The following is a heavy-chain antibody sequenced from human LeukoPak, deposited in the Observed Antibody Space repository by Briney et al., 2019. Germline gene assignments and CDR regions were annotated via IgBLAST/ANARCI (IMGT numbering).Heavy chain of an antibody. Sequence: GASVKVSCKGSGCTFTSYAISWLRQAPGQGLERMGGIIPIIGTANYAQKFQGRVPITTDESTSTAYMELRSLRSKDPAVDYCSREYIGPRRRYYFDYWGKGTPVTVS. CDR2: IIPIIGTA. J-gene: IGHJ4*02. D-gene: IGHD5-12*01. CDR3: SREYIGPRRRYYFDY. V-gene: IGHV1-69*05. CDR1: GCTFTSYA.